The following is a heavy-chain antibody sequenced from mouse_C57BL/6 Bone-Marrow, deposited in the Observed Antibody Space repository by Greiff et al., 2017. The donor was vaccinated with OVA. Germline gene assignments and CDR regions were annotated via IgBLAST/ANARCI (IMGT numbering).Heavy chain of an antibody. V-gene: IGHV5-6*01. CDR1: GFTFSSYG. CDR2: ISSGGSYT. Sequence: DVQLVESGGDLVKPGGSLKLSCAASGFTFSSYGMSWVRQTPDKRLEWVATISSGGSYTYYPDSVKGRFPISRDNAKNTLYLQMSSLKSEDTAMYYCARPIYYDYDGGPWFAYWGQGTLVTVSA. D-gene: IGHD2-4*01. CDR3: ARPIYYDYDGGPWFAY. J-gene: IGHJ3*01.